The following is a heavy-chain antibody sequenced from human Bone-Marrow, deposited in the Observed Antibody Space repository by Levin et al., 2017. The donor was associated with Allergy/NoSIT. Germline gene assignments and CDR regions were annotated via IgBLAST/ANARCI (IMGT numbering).Heavy chain of an antibody. CDR1: TVSDST. V-gene: IGHV3-73*01. J-gene: IGHJ6*01. Sequence: TVSDSTVHWVRQAPGKGLEWVGRIRSKANSYATVYGASVKGRFTMSRDDSKNTAYLQMNSLTTEDTAVYYCTRVEKVGGTDYYYGMDVWGQGTTVTVSS. CDR3: TRVEKVGGTDYYYGMDV. D-gene: IGHD2-2*01. CDR2: IRSKANSYAT.